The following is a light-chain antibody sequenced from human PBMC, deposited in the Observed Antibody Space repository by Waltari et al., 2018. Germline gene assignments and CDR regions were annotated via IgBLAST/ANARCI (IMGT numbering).Light chain of an antibody. V-gene: IGKV3-20*01. CDR1: RSVSNNY. J-gene: IGKJ1*01. Sequence: IVLTQSPGTLSLSPGDRATLSCRASRSVSNNYLAWYQQKSGQAPRLLIYLASTRATGIPDRFSGSGSGTDFTLTISRLEPEDFAVYYCQQYGTSPPGTFGQGTKVEIK. CDR3: QQYGTSPPGT. CDR2: LAS.